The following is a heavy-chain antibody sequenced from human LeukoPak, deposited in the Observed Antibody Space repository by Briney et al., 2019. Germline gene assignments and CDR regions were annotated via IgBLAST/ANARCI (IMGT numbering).Heavy chain of an antibody. V-gene: IGHV3-23*01. CDR3: GQWLVPPGGYFQH. Sequence: PGGSLRLSCAASGFTFSSYGMSWVRQAPGKGLEWVSAISGSGGSTYYADSVKGRFTISRDNSKNTLYLQMNSLRAEDTAVYYCGQWLVPPGGYFQHWGQGTLVTVSS. D-gene: IGHD6-19*01. CDR2: ISGSGGST. J-gene: IGHJ1*01. CDR1: GFTFSSYG.